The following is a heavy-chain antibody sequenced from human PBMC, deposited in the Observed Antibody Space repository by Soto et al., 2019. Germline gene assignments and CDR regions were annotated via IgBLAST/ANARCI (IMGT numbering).Heavy chain of an antibody. J-gene: IGHJ3*02. Sequence: QVQLQESGPGLVKPSETLSLTCTVSGGSISSYYWSWIRQPPGKGLEWIGYIYYSGSTNYNPSLKSRVTISVDTSKNQFSLKLSSVTAAYTAVYYCARDPTYYYDSSGHAFDIWGQGTMVTVSS. CDR2: IYYSGST. V-gene: IGHV4-59*01. CDR3: ARDPTYYYDSSGHAFDI. CDR1: GGSISSYY. D-gene: IGHD3-22*01.